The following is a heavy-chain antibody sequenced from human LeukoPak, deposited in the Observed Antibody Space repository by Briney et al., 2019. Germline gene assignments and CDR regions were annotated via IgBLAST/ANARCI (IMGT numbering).Heavy chain of an antibody. CDR2: ISGDGGRT. CDR1: GFTFDDYA. V-gene: IGHV3-43*02. Sequence: GGSLRLSCAASGFTFDDYAMHWVRQTPGKGLEWVSLISGDGGRTYYADSVKGRFTISRDNSKSSLYLQMNSLRTEDTALYYCAKDNGYGPDYWGQGTLVTVSS. D-gene: IGHD5-18*01. J-gene: IGHJ4*02. CDR3: AKDNGYGPDY.